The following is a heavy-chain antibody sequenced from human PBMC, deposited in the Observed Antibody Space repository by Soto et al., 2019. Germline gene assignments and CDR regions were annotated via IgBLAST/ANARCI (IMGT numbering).Heavy chain of an antibody. D-gene: IGHD1-1*01. CDR3: VRGDNWNDEASDY. CDR1: GFMFSNHG. CDR2: IWSDGNNR. V-gene: IGHV3-33*01. Sequence: GGSLRLSCAASGFMFSNHGMHWVRQAPGKGLEWVAVIWSDGNNRYYADSVRGRFTISRDNSKNTVYLQMNSLRAEDTAVYYCVRGDNWNDEASDYWGQGTLVTVSS. J-gene: IGHJ4*02.